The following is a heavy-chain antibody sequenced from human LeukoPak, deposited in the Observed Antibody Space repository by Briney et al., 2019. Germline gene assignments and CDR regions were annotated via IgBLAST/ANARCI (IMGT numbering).Heavy chain of an antibody. CDR3: ARGPNDSSGYSYAYFDY. CDR1: GGTFSSYA. V-gene: IGHV1-69*05. D-gene: IGHD3-22*01. CDR2: IIPIFGTA. J-gene: IGHJ4*02. Sequence: ASVTVSCKASGGTFSSYAISWVRQALGQGLEWMGGIIPIFGTANYAQKFQGRVTITTDESTSTAYMELSSLRSEDTAVYYCARGPNDSSGYSYAYFDYWGQGTLVTVSS.